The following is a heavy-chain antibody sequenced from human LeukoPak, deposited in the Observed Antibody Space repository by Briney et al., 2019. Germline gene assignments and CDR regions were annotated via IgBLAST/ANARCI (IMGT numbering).Heavy chain of an antibody. V-gene: IGHV1-69*01. CDR2: IIPTFGTA. Sequence: SVKVSCKASGGPFSSYAISWVRQAPGQGLEWMGGIIPTFGTANYAQRFQGRVTITADESTSTAYMELSSLRSEDTAVYYCARVGQQWLAQDAFDIWGQGTMVTVSS. CDR3: ARVGQQWLAQDAFDI. J-gene: IGHJ3*02. D-gene: IGHD6-19*01. CDR1: GGPFSSYA.